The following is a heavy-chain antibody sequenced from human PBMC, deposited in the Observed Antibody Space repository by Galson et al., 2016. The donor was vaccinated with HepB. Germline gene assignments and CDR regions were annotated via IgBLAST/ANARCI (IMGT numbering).Heavy chain of an antibody. Sequence: SLRLSCAASGFTFSSYGMHWVRQAPGKGLEWVAVISYDGRNEYYVDSVKGRFTISRDNAKNSLYLQMNSLRAEDTAVYYCARGDIVGAIFDYWGQGTVVTVSS. J-gene: IGHJ4*02. CDR2: ISYDGRNE. CDR3: ARGDIVGAIFDY. V-gene: IGHV3-30*03. D-gene: IGHD1-26*01. CDR1: GFTFSSYG.